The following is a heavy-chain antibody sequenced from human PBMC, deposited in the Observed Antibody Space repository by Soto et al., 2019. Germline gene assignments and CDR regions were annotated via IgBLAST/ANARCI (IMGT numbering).Heavy chain of an antibody. J-gene: IGHJ4*02. Sequence: QVQLVQSGAEVKKPGSSVKVSCKASGVPFSRYTISWVRQAPGQGLEWMGRIIPILGLANYAQRFQGRVTITADKTTSTAYMQLSSLRSQDTAVYYCARDHPKMGEATFAYWCQGTLVAVSS. D-gene: IGHD3-16*01. CDR2: IIPILGLA. V-gene: IGHV1-69*08. CDR3: ARDHPKMGEATFAY. CDR1: GVPFSRYT.